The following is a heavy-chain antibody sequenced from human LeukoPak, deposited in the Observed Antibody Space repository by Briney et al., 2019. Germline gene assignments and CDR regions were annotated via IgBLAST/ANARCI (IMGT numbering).Heavy chain of an antibody. Sequence: SETLSLTCTVSGGSISSGTYYWGWIRQPPGKGLEWIGYIYYSGSTNYNPSLKSRVTISVDTSKNQFSLKLSSVTAADTAVYYCARVAAAGTGAFDIWGQGTMVTVSS. D-gene: IGHD6-13*01. V-gene: IGHV4-61*01. CDR2: IYYSGST. CDR1: GGSISSGTYY. J-gene: IGHJ3*02. CDR3: ARVAAAGTGAFDI.